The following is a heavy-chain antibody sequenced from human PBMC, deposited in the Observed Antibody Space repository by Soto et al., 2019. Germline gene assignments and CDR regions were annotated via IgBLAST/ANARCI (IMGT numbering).Heavy chain of an antibody. CDR2: LRSRGSST. CDR1: GFTLSDYY. V-gene: IGHV3-11*01. CDR3: ARKAYDGIVATIPDN. J-gene: IGHJ4*02. D-gene: IGHD5-12*01. Sequence: QVQLVESGGGLVKPGGSLRLSCAASGFTLSDYYMTWIRQAPGKGLEWLSDLRSRGSSTYYADSVKGRFTISRANGKNSLYLEMNSLRAEDTAIYYCARKAYDGIVATIPDNWGQGTLVTVSS.